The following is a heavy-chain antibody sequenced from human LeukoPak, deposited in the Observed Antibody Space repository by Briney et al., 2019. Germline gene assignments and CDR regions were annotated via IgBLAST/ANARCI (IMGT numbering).Heavy chain of an antibody. CDR1: GYTFTSYY. CDR3: ARRAIAAAGLNWLDP. Sequence: ASVKVSCKASGYTFTSYYMHWVRQAPGQGLEWMGWISAYNGNTNYAQKLQGRVTMTTDTSTSTAYMELRSLRSDDTAVYYCARRAIAAAGLNWLDPWGQGTLVTVSS. V-gene: IGHV1-18*04. CDR2: ISAYNGNT. J-gene: IGHJ5*02. D-gene: IGHD6-25*01.